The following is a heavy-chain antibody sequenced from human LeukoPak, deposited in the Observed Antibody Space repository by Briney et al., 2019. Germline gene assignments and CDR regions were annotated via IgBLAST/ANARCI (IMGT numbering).Heavy chain of an antibody. CDR1: GGSISNDY. D-gene: IGHD2/OR15-2a*01. V-gene: IGHV4-4*07. Sequence: SETLSLTCTVSGGSISNDYWSWIRQPAGKGLEWIGGIYASGSTIYNPSLKSRITMSIDTSKNQFSLKLSSVTAADTAVYYCARAFNMAFDIWGQGTLVTVSS. CDR3: ARAFNMAFDI. J-gene: IGHJ3*02. CDR2: IYASGST.